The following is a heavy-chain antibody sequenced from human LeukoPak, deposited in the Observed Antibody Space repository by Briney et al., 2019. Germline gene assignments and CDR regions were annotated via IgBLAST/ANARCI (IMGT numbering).Heavy chain of an antibody. D-gene: IGHD3-22*01. CDR1: GYTFTSYY. J-gene: IGHJ4*02. CDR2: INPSGGST. V-gene: IGHV1-46*01. CDR3: ARSITMIGGGYFDY. Sequence: ASGKVSCKASGYTFTSYYMHWVRQAPGQGREGRGMINPSGGSTSYAQNFQSRYTMTTHTSTSTVYMELSSLRSEDTAVYYCARSITMIGGGYFDYWGQGTLVTVSS.